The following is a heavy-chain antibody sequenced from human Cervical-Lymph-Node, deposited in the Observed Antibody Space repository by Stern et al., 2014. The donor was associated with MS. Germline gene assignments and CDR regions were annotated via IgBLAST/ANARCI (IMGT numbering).Heavy chain of an antibody. CDR2: IYVGDSDT. Sequence: EVQLVESGEEVKKPGESLKISCKVSGYIFTNYWIAWVRQMPGKGLEWMGIIYVGDSDTRYSPSFEGQVTISVDKSITTAYLQWSSLKASDSAMYYCARSTIATRPWAPNFDHWGQGTLVTVSS. D-gene: IGHD6-6*01. CDR3: ARSTIATRPWAPNFDH. CDR1: GYIFTNYW. J-gene: IGHJ4*02. V-gene: IGHV5-51*01.